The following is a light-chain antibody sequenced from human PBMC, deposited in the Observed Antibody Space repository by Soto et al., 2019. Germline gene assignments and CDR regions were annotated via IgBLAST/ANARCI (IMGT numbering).Light chain of an antibody. CDR3: QHYNSYSEA. Sequence: DIQMTQSPSTLSGSVGDRVTITCRASQTISSWLAWYQQKPGKAPKLLIYKASTLKSGVPSRFGGSGSGTEFTLTISSLQPDDFATYYCQHYNSYSEAFGQGNKVELK. CDR2: KAS. CDR1: QTISSW. V-gene: IGKV1-5*03. J-gene: IGKJ1*01.